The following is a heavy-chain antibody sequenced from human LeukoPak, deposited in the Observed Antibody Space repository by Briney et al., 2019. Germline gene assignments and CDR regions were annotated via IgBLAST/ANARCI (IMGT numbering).Heavy chain of an antibody. CDR1: GLTLDDFG. CDR2: INWNGEST. D-gene: IGHD3-10*01. Sequence: PGGSLRLSCAASGLTLDDFGMSWVRQAPGKGLEWVSGINWNGESTGHADSVKGRSTISRDNAKNSLYLQMNSLRAEDTALYYCAMKFSGDYYYMDVWGKGTTVTVSS. J-gene: IGHJ6*03. CDR3: AMKFSGDYYYMDV. V-gene: IGHV3-20*04.